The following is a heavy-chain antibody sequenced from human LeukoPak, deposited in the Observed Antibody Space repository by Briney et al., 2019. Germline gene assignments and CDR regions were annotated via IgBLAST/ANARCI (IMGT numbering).Heavy chain of an antibody. CDR2: ISGSDVST. D-gene: IGHD6-19*01. J-gene: IGHJ4*02. CDR3: AKGKGTGSGWYGLDY. V-gene: IGHV3-23*01. CDR1: GFTFDDYA. Sequence: QPGGSLRLSCAASGFTFDDYAMSWVRQAPGKGLEWVSSISGSDVSTYYAESVKGRFTISRDNSKNTLYLQMSTLRADDTAIYYCAKGKGTGSGWYGLDYWGQGILVTVSS.